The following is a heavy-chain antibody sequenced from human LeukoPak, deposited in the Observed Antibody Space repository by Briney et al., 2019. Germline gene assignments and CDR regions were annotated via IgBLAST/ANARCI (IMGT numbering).Heavy chain of an antibody. CDR1: GFTFSTYA. D-gene: IGHD4-17*01. Sequence: GGSLRLSCVASGFTFSTYATSWVRQAPGKGLEWVSAISGGGTKTYYADSVKGRFTISRDNSKNTLYLQMNSLRAEDTAVYYCAKGAGMTTTMYYFDYWGQGTLVTVSS. V-gene: IGHV3-23*01. CDR2: ISGGGTKT. CDR3: AKGAGMTTTMYYFDY. J-gene: IGHJ4*02.